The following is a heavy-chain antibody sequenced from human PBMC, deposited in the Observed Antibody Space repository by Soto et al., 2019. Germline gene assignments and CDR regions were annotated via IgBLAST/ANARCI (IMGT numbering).Heavy chain of an antibody. D-gene: IGHD5-18*01. V-gene: IGHV3-23*01. J-gene: IGHJ4*02. CDR2: ISGSGGST. CDR1: GFTFSSYA. Sequence: EVQLLESGGGLVQPGGSLRLSCAASGFTFSSYAMSWVRQAPGKGLEWVSAISGSGGSTYYADSVKGRFTISRDNSKNTLYLQMNSLRAEHTAVYYCAKDRLDTAMVPLDYFDYWGQGTLVTVSS. CDR3: AKDRLDTAMVPLDYFDY.